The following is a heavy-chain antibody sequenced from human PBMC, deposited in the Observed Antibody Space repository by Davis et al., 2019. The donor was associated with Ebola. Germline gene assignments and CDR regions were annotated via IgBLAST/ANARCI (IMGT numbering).Heavy chain of an antibody. CDR3: ARERAAAYFDY. D-gene: IGHD6-13*01. CDR2: LGTSADT. V-gene: IGHV3-69-1*01. CDR1: GFVFRNYV. J-gene: IGHJ4*02. Sequence: GGSLRLSCAASGFVFRNYVMSWVRQAPGKGLEWVSTLGTSADTYYADSVKGRFTISRDNAKNSLYLQMNSLRAEDTAVYYCARERAAAYFDYWGQGTLVTVSS.